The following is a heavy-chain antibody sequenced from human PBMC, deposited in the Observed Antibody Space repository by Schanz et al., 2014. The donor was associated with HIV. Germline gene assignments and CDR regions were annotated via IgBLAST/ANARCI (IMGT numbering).Heavy chain of an antibody. CDR3: AKPEYDSRGNSQSHFDS. Sequence: EVQLLESGGGLEQPGGSLRLSCAASGFTFSSYAMTWVRQAPGKGLDWVSTISGSDGDTYYADSVKGRFTISRDNSKNTVYLRMSGLRAEDTAVYYCAKPEYDSRGNSQSHFDSWGQGTLVTVSS. D-gene: IGHD3-22*01. CDR2: ISGSDGDT. CDR1: GFTFSSYA. V-gene: IGHV3-23*01. J-gene: IGHJ4*02.